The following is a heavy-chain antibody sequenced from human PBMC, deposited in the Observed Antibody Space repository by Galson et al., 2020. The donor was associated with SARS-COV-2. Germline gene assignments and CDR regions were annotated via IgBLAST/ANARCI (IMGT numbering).Heavy chain of an antibody. CDR1: GGSISTSYYY. CDR3: ARRGYTYGYIDY. V-gene: IGHV4-39*01. D-gene: IGHD5-18*01. J-gene: IGHJ4*02. CDR2: VFYSGST. Sequence: SETLSLTCTVSGGSISTSYYYWDCIRQSPGKGLEWLGSVFYSGSTYSHPSLKSRVTMSVDTSKNEFSLKLSSVTAADTAVYYCARRGYTYGYIDYWGQGTLVTVSS.